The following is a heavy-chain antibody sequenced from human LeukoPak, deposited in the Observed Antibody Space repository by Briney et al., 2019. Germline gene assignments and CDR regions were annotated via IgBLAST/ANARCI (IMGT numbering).Heavy chain of an antibody. J-gene: IGHJ3*02. Sequence: SETLSLTCTVSSGSISSYYWSWIRQPAGKGQEWIGRIYTSGSTNYNPSLKSRVTMSVDTSKNQFSLKLSSVTAADTAVYYCARGWAYDFWSGYPVDAFDIWGQGTMVTVSS. V-gene: IGHV4-4*07. CDR2: IYTSGST. CDR1: SGSISSYY. CDR3: ARGWAYDFWSGYPVDAFDI. D-gene: IGHD3-3*01.